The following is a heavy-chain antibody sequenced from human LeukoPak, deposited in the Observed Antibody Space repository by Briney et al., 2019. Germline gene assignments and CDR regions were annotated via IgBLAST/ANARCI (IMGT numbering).Heavy chain of an antibody. Sequence: SETLSLTCTVSGGSLSSYYWSWVRQPPGKGLEWIGYIYYSGSTNYNPSLKSRVTISVDTSKNQFSLKLSSVTAADTAVYYGARHVGYSGYDLRSVSWGQGTLVTVSS. V-gene: IGHV4-59*08. CDR1: GGSLSSYY. J-gene: IGHJ4*02. CDR2: IYYSGST. CDR3: ARHVGYSGYDLRSVS. D-gene: IGHD5-12*01.